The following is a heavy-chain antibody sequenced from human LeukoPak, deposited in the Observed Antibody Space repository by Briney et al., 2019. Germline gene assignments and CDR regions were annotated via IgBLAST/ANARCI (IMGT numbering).Heavy chain of an antibody. D-gene: IGHD6-19*01. J-gene: IGHJ4*02. CDR1: GDFISSYY. CDR3: AITPGYSSGWYAY. CDR2: IYYSGST. Sequence: SETLSLTCTVSGDFISSYYWNWIRQPPGERLEWIGYIYYSGSTNYNPSLKSRVTISIDTSKNQFSLKLSSVTAADTAVYYCAITPGYSSGWYAYWGQGTLVTVSS. V-gene: IGHV4-59*01.